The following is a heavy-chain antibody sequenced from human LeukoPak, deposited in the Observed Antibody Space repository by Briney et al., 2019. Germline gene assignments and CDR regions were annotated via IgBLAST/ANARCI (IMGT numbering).Heavy chain of an antibody. V-gene: IGHV3-48*01. CDR2: ISNSGNSI. CDR1: GFTFSSSN. J-gene: IGHJ5*01. CDR3: ARTAIAAAAFYNWFDS. D-gene: IGHD6-13*01. Sequence: GGSLRLSCEASGFTFSSSNMNWVRPVPGKGLEWVSYISNSGNSIFYADSVKGRFTISRDNDKNSLYLQMNSLRAEDTAVYYCARTAIAAAAFYNWFDSWGQGTLVTVSS.